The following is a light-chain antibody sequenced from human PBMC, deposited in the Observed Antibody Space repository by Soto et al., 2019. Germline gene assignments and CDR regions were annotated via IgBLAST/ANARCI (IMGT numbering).Light chain of an antibody. CDR3: QHIHSSTWT. Sequence: DIQMTQSPSSLSASVGDRVTITCRASQSISSNLNWYQQKPGKAPRLLIYAASSLQGGVSSRFSGSGSGTDFTLTISSLPPEDFATYYCQHIHSSTWTVGQGTKVDTK. J-gene: IGKJ1*01. CDR1: QSISSN. CDR2: AAS. V-gene: IGKV1-39*01.